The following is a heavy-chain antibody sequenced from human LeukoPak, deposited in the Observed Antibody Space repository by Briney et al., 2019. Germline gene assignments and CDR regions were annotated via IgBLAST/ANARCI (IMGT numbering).Heavy chain of an antibody. D-gene: IGHD2-15*01. CDR3: IRALSGTDDY. CDR2: INSDESTI. J-gene: IGHJ4*02. V-gene: IGHV3-74*01. CDR1: GFTFSRHW. Sequence: PGRSLRLSCAASGFTFSRHWMHWVRHAPGKGLVWVSRINSDESTIDYADSVKGRFTISRDNVKNTVYLQMNSLRAEDTAVYYCIRALSGTDDYWGQGTLVTVSS.